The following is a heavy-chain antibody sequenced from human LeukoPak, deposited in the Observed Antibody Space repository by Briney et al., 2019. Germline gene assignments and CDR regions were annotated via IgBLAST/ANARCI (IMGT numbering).Heavy chain of an antibody. Sequence: PGGSLRLSCAVSGFTFSTYSMNWVRQAPGEGLEWVSAIGDSGGSTYYADSVRGRFTISRDNSKNTLYLQMNSLRAEDTAIYYCAKTGLKVPRSYFDYWGQGALVTVSS. D-gene: IGHD3-10*01. J-gene: IGHJ4*02. CDR1: GFTFSTYS. V-gene: IGHV3-23*01. CDR3: AKTGLKVPRSYFDY. CDR2: IGDSGGST.